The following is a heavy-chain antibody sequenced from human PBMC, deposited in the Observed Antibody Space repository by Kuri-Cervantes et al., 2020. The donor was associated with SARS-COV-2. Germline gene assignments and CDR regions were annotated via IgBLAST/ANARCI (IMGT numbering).Heavy chain of an antibody. CDR2: ISSSGSTI. Sequence: GESLKISCAASGFTFSSYEMNWVRQAPGKGLEWVSYISSSGSTIYYADSMKGRSTISRDNAKNSLYLQMNSLRAEDTAVYYCAPPVGGNSVPSTWGQGTLVTVSS. D-gene: IGHD4-23*01. CDR1: GFTFSSYE. J-gene: IGHJ5*02. V-gene: IGHV3-48*03. CDR3: APPVGGNSVPST.